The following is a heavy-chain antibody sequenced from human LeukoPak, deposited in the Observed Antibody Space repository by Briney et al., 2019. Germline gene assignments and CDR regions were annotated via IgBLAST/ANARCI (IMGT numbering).Heavy chain of an antibody. CDR2: IKQDGSEK. D-gene: IGHD3-10*01. CDR3: ARDLYYYGSGSFGKYYYYGMDV. CDR1: GFTFSSYW. Sequence: GGSLRLPCAASGFTFSSYWMSWVRQAPGKGLEWVANIKQDGSEKYYVDSVKGRFTISRDNAKNSLYLQMNSLRAEDTAVYYCARDLYYYGSGSFGKYYYYGMDVWGQGTTVTVSS. J-gene: IGHJ6*02. V-gene: IGHV3-7*01.